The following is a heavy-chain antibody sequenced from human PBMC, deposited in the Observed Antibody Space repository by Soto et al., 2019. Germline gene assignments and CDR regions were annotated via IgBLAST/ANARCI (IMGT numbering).Heavy chain of an antibody. CDR1: GDTFSSYA. V-gene: IGHV1-69*10. CDR3: AKEKSRYDRSGYYRPDH. D-gene: IGHD3-22*01. CDR2: IIPMLGTP. J-gene: IGHJ4*02. Sequence: GASVKVSCKSSGDTFSSYAISWVRQAPGQGLEWMGGIIPMLGTPSYAQKFQDRVTITADKFTSTAYMELSGLRSEDTAVYYCAKEKSRYDRSGYYRPDHWGQGTLVTVSS.